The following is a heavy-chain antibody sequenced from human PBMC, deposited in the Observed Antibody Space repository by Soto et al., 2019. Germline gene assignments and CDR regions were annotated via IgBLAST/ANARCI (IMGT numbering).Heavy chain of an antibody. CDR3: ARHVGYCSGGSCSGAFDI. V-gene: IGHV4-59*08. J-gene: IGHJ3*02. D-gene: IGHD2-15*01. CDR1: GGSISSYY. Sequence: PSETLSLTCTVSGGSISSYYWSWIRQPPGKGLEWIGYIYYSGSTNYNPSLKSRVTISVDTSKNQFSLKLSSVTAADTAVYYCARHVGYCSGGSCSGAFDIWGQGTMVTV. CDR2: IYYSGST.